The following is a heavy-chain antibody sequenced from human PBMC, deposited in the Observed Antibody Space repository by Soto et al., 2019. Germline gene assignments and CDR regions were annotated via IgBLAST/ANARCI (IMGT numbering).Heavy chain of an antibody. J-gene: IGHJ4*02. CDR3: ARESDH. CDR1: GFTFSSYA. Sequence: GGSLRLSCAASGFTFSSYAMSWVRQAPGKGLEWVSTISGSGGGTYYADSMKGRFTISRDNSKNTLYLQMYCLRVEDTAVYYCARESDHWGQGTLVTVSS. CDR2: ISGSGGGT. V-gene: IGHV3-23*01.